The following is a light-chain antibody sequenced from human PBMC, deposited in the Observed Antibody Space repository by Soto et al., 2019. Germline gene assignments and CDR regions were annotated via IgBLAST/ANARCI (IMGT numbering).Light chain of an antibody. J-gene: IGLJ2*01. Sequence: QSALTQPASVSGSPGQSITISCTGTSSDIGGYNFVSWYQQHPGKAPKLMIYEVTNRPSGVSYRFSASKSGNTASLTISGPQAEDEADYYCCSYTSSSTLVFGGGTKLTVL. V-gene: IGLV2-14*01. CDR3: CSYTSSSTLV. CDR1: SSDIGGYNF. CDR2: EVT.